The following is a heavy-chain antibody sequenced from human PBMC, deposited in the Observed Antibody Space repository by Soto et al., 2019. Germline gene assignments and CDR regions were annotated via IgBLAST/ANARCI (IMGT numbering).Heavy chain of an antibody. CDR1: GGSISSSSYY. J-gene: IGHJ4*02. D-gene: IGHD4-17*01. Sequence: SETLSLTCTVSGGSISSSSYYWGWIRQPPGKGLEWIGSIYYNGSTSYNPSLESRVTISVDRSKNQFSLKLRSVTAADTAVYYCARGSTVTTVLFDYWGQGTLVTVSS. V-gene: IGHV4-39*01. CDR2: IYYNGST. CDR3: ARGSTVTTVLFDY.